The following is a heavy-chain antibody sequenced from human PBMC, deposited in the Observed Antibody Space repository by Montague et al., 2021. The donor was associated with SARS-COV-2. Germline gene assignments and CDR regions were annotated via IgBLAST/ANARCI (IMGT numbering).Heavy chain of an antibody. D-gene: IGHD2-15*01. Sequence: ETLSLACTVSGGSSSSYYWSWIRQPPGKGLEWIGYIYYSGSTNYNPSLKSRVTISVDTSKNQFSLKLSSVTAADTAVYYCARLEAGDCSGGSCYSSWFDPWGQGTLVTVSS. CDR2: IYYSGST. V-gene: IGHV4-59*08. CDR3: ARLEAGDCSGGSCYSSWFDP. CDR1: GGSSSSYY. J-gene: IGHJ5*02.